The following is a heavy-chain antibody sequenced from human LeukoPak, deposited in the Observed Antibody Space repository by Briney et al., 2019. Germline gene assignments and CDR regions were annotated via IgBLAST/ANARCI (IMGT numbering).Heavy chain of an antibody. CDR2: ISSSSSYI. CDR3: ARAMGRLHQFDY. V-gene: IGHV3-21*01. D-gene: IGHD4-11*01. CDR1: GFTFSSYS. J-gene: IGHJ4*02. Sequence: GGSLRLSCAASGFTFSSYSMNWVRQAPGKGLEWVSSISSSSSYIYYADSVKGRFTISRDNAKNSLYLQMNSLRAEDTAVYYCARAMGRLHQFDYWGQGTLVTVSS.